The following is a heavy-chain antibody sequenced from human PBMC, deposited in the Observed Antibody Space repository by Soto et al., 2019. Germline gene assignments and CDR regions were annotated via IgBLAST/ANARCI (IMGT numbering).Heavy chain of an antibody. V-gene: IGHV4-39*01. Sequence: SETLSLTCTVSGGSISSGDYYWSWIRQPPGKGLEWIGSIYYSGSTYYNPSLKSRVTVSVDTSKNQFSLKLSSVTAADTAVYYCARHPSDFWFDPWGQGTLVPVSS. CDR1: GGSISSGDYY. CDR2: IYYSGST. J-gene: IGHJ5*02. D-gene: IGHD2-21*02. CDR3: ARHPSDFWFDP.